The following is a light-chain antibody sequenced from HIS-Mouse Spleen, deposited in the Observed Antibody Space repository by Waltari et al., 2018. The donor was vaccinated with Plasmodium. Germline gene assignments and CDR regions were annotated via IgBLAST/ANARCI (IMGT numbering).Light chain of an antibody. Sequence: SYELTQPPSVSVSPGQTASITCSGDKSGDKYACWYQQKPGQSPVLVIYHDSTRPSGIPERFAGSNSGNTATLTISGTQAMDEADYYCQAWDSSTAVFGGGTKLTVL. V-gene: IGLV3-1*01. J-gene: IGLJ3*02. CDR3: QAWDSSTAV. CDR1: KSGDKY. CDR2: HDS.